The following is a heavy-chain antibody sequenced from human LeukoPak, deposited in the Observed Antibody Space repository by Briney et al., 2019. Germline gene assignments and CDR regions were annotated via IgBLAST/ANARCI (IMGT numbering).Heavy chain of an antibody. Sequence: GGSLRLSCAASGFTFSNNDMHWVRQAAGKGLERLSYICTKHDTNYPDSVRGRFTISRENAKDSVYLQMNYLTVEDTAVYYCVRAPVGSCRSDGCFSSHLDVWGGGTRVSVSS. V-gene: IGHV3-13*04. CDR2: ICTKHDT. CDR1: GFTFSNND. CDR3: VRAPVGSCRSDGCFSSHLDV. D-gene: IGHD5-24*01. J-gene: IGHJ6*01.